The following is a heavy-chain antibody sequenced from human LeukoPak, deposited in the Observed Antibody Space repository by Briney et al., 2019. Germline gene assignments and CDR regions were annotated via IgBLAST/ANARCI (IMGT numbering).Heavy chain of an antibody. V-gene: IGHV3-30*18. CDR3: AKDSTHAYYDILTGYYPYYYYYMDV. CDR2: ISYDGSNK. D-gene: IGHD3-9*01. Sequence: GGSLRLSCAASGFTFSSYGMHWVRQAPGKGLEWVAVISYDGSNKYYADSVKGRFTISRDNSKNTLYLQMNSLRAEDTAVYYCAKDSTHAYYDILTGYYPYYYYYMDVWGKGTTVTVSS. CDR1: GFTFSSYG. J-gene: IGHJ6*03.